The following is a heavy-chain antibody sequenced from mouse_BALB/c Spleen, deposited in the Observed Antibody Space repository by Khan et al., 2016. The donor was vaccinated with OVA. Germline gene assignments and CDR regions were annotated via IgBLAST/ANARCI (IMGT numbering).Heavy chain of an antibody. CDR3: ARRTLDY. Sequence: QLQQSGPELMKPGASVKISCKASAYSFTSYYMHWVKQSLGKSLEWIGCIDPFNGGTTYNQKFKGKATLTVDKSSSTAYMHLSALTSEDSAVYYCARRTLDYWGQGTSVTVSS. CDR2: IDPFNGGT. CDR1: AYSFTSYY. J-gene: IGHJ4*01. V-gene: IGHV1S135*01.